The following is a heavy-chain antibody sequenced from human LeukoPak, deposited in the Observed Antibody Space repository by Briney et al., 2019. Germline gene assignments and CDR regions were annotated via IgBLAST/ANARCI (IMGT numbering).Heavy chain of an antibody. D-gene: IGHD3-16*01. CDR1: GFTFSSYS. Sequence: GGSLRLSCAASGFTFSSYSMNWVRQAPGKGLEWVSSISSSSSYIYYADSVKGRFTISRDNAKNSLYLQMNSLRAEDTAVYYCARDLNYDYLWGSFEFDYWGQGTLVTVSS. V-gene: IGHV3-21*01. CDR3: ARDLNYDYLWGSFEFDY. J-gene: IGHJ4*02. CDR2: ISSSSSYI.